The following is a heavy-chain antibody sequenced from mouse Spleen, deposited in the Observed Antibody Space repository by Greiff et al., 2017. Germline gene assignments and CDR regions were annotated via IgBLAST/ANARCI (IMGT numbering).Heavy chain of an antibody. V-gene: IGHV1-5*01. J-gene: IGHJ2*01. D-gene: IGHD2-4*01. CDR1: GYTFTSYW. CDR3: TRCRGYDYDGNYFDY. CDR2: IYPGNSDT. Sequence: VQLQQSGTVLARPGASVKMSCKTSGYTFTSYWMHWVKQRPGQGLEWIGAIYPGNSDTSYNQKFKGKAKLTAVTSASTAYMELSSLTNEDSAVYYCTRCRGYDYDGNYFDYWGQGTTLTVSS.